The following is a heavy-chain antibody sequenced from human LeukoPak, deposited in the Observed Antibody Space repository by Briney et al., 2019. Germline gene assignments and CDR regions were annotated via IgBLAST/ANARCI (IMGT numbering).Heavy chain of an antibody. V-gene: IGHV1-69*13. CDR1: GGTFSSYA. D-gene: IGHD2-2*01. CDR2: IIPIFGTA. J-gene: IGHJ5*02. Sequence: ASVKVSCKASGGTFSSYAISWVRQAPGQGLEWMGGIIPIFGTANYAQKFQGGVTITADESTSTAYVELSSLRSEDTAVYYCARGRYCSSTSCYGNWFDPWGQGTLVTVSS. CDR3: ARGRYCSSTSCYGNWFDP.